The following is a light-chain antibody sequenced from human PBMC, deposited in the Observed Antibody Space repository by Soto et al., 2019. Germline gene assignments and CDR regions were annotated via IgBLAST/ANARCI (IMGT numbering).Light chain of an antibody. Sequence: QSVLTQSPSASASLGASVKLTCTLSTGPSSYAIAWHQQQPEKGPRYLMKLNSDGSHSKGDGIPDRFSGSSSGAERYLTISSLESDEEADYCCQTWGTGIYVVFGGGTKLTVL. CDR1: TGPSSYA. CDR3: QTWGTGIYVV. J-gene: IGLJ2*01. CDR2: LNSDGSH. V-gene: IGLV4-69*01.